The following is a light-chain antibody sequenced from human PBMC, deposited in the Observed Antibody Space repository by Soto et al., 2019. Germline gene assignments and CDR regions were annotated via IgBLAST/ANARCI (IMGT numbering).Light chain of an antibody. Sequence: DIVMTQSPDSLAVSLGERATINCKCSQSVLFSSNNKNYLAWYQQKPGQPPRLLIYWASSRESGVPDRFTGSGSGTDFTLTISSLQAEDVAVYYCQQYYSNPPTFGQGTKVEIK. CDR2: WAS. J-gene: IGKJ1*01. CDR1: QSVLFSSNNKNY. CDR3: QQYYSNPPT. V-gene: IGKV4-1*01.